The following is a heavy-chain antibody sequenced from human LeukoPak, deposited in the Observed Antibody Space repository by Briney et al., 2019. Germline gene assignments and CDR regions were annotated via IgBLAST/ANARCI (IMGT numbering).Heavy chain of an antibody. D-gene: IGHD3-3*01. CDR3: ARNLMGITIFGVVIFPSNGEFDP. CDR2: INPNSGGT. V-gene: IGHV1-2*06. CDR1: GYTLTELS. Sequence: VASVKVSCKVSGYTLTELSMHWVRQAPGQGLEWMGRINPNSGGTNYAQKFQGRVTMTRDTSISTAYMELSRLRSDDTAVYYCARNLMGITIFGVVIFPSNGEFDPWGQGTLVTVSS. J-gene: IGHJ5*02.